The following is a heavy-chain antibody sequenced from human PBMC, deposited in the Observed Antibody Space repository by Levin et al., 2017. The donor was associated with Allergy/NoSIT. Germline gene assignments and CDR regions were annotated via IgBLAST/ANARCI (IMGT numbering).Heavy chain of an antibody. CDR2: ISYDGSNK. CDR1: GFTFSSYA. CDR3: ARGALLWFREDWFDP. D-gene: IGHD3-10*01. Sequence: GGSLRLSCAASGFTFSSYAMHWVRQAPGKGLEWVAVISYDGSNKYYADSVKGRFTISRDNSKNTLYLQMNSLRAEDTAVYYCARGALLWFREDWFDPWGQGTLVTVSS. V-gene: IGHV3-30-3*01. J-gene: IGHJ5*02.